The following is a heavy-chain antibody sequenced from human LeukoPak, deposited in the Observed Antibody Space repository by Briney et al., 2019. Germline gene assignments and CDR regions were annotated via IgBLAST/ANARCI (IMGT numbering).Heavy chain of an antibody. J-gene: IGHJ4*02. CDR2: IKQDGRVK. D-gene: IGHD6-13*01. Sequence: PGGSLSLSCAASGFTLSSYWMSWVRQAPGRGLEWVANIKQDGRVKDYVDSVKGRFTNSRDHAKNSPYLQMNSLRAEDTAVYYCASEVSSSCDFWGQGTLVTVSS. CDR1: GFTLSSYW. V-gene: IGHV3-7*01. CDR3: ASEVSSSCDF.